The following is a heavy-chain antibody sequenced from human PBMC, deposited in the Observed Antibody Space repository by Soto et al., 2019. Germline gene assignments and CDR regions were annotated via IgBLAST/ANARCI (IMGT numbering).Heavy chain of an antibody. V-gene: IGHV6-1*01. CDR3: SRDPPDFYSEFDF. J-gene: IGHJ4*02. D-gene: IGHD4-4*01. CDR1: GDSVSNNRAT. CDR2: TYYRSKWIS. Sequence: SQTLSLTCVISGDSVSNNRATWNWIRQSPSGGLEWLGRTYYRSKWISDYAMSVKSRISINPDTSSNQISLHLNSVTPEDTAFYFCSRDPPDFYSEFDFWGQGTPVTVSS.